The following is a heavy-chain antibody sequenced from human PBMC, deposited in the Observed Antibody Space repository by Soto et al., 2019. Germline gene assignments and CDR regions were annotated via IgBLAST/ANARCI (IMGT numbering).Heavy chain of an antibody. V-gene: IGHV4-34*01. J-gene: IGHJ6*03. CDR2: INHSGST. D-gene: IGHD2-2*01. CDR3: ARGQVVPAPIRGHYYMDV. CDR1: GGSFSGYY. Sequence: SETLSLTCAVYGGSFSGYYWSWIRQPPGKGLEWIGEINHSGSTNYNPSLKSRVTISVDTSKNQFSLKLSSVTAADTAVYYCARGQVVPAPIRGHYYMDVWGKGTTVTVSS.